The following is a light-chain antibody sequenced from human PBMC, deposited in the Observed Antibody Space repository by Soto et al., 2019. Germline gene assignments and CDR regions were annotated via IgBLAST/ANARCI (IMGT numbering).Light chain of an antibody. Sequence: QTVVSQEPSVSVSPGRTVTLTCGLSSGSVSTSYYPSWYQQTPGQAPRTLIYSTNTRSSGVPDRFSGSILGNKAALTITGAQADDEADYYCALYMGSGIGVFGGGTKLTVL. J-gene: IGLJ3*02. V-gene: IGLV8-61*01. CDR3: ALYMGSGIGV. CDR1: SGSVSTSYY. CDR2: STN.